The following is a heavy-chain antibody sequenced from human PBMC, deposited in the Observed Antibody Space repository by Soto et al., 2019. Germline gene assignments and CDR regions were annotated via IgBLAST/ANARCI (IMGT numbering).Heavy chain of an antibody. CDR2: IVPLLRTT. Sequence: QVQLVQSGAEAKKPGSSVKVSCKTSGGTFSSYAISWVRQAPGQGLEWMGGIVPLLRTTNYAQKLQGRVTITADTSTYTVYMALSGLRSGDTAVYYCARGGYSSTWSNLLDRSGLDVWGQGTTVTVSS. V-gene: IGHV1-69*06. CDR1: GGTFSSYA. D-gene: IGHD6-13*01. J-gene: IGHJ6*02. CDR3: ARGGYSSTWSNLLDRSGLDV.